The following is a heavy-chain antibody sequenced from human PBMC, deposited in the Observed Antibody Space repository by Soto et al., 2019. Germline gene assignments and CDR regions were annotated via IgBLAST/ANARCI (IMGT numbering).Heavy chain of an antibody. V-gene: IGHV3-21*01. D-gene: IGHD3-3*01. CDR1: GFTFSSYS. J-gene: IGHJ6*02. CDR2: ISSSSSYI. Sequence: GGALRLSCAASGFTFSSYSMNWVRQAPGKGQEWVSSISSSSSYIYYADSVKGRFTISRDNAKNSLYLQMNSLRAEDTAVYYCARRREYYDFWSGYSGYYYGMDVWGQGTTVTVSS. CDR3: ARRREYYDFWSGYSGYYYGMDV.